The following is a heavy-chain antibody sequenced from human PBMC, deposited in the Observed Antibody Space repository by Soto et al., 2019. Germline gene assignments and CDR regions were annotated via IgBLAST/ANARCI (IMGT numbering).Heavy chain of an antibody. CDR2: IYYSGST. V-gene: IGHV4-59*01. CDR3: ARDHRRGYCSGGSCYYY. Sequence: SETLSLTCTVSGGSISSYYWSWIRQPPGKGLEWIGYIYYSGSTNYNPSLKSRVTISVDTSKNQFSLKLSSVTAADTAVYYCARDHRRGYCSGGSCYYYWGQGTLVTVSS. J-gene: IGHJ4*02. CDR1: GGSISSYY. D-gene: IGHD2-15*01.